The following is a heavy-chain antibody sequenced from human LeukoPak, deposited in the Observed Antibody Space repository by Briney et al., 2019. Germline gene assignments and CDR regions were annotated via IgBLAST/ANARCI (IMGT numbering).Heavy chain of an antibody. CDR2: ISSSGGST. J-gene: IGHJ6*03. V-gene: IGHV3-23*01. Sequence: GGSLRLSCEASGFTFRTFAMTWVRQAPGKGLEWVSGISSSGGSTNYADSVKGRFTISRDNSKNTLYLKMSRLRAEDTAVYYCAKGVCTDNSCHDLASFCHYCYYMDVWGKGTTVTVSS. CDR1: GFTFRTFA. D-gene: IGHD2-2*01. CDR3: AKGVCTDNSCHDLASFCHYCYYMDV.